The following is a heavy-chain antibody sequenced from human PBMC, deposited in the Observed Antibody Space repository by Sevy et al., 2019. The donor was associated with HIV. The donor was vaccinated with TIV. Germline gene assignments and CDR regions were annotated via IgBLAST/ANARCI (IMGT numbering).Heavy chain of an antibody. CDR3: ARGKRVIIRGLIIAGGYYYFDN. V-gene: IGHV4-34*01. CDR2: INHSGST. D-gene: IGHD3-10*01. CDR1: GGSISDYY. J-gene: IGHJ4*02. Sequence: SETLSLTCAVYGGSISDYYWNWIRQPPGKGLEWIGEINHSGSTNYNPTLKSRVTISVDTSKNQFSLKLNSVTAADTAVYYCARGKRVIIRGLIIAGGYYYFDNWGQGTLVTVSS.